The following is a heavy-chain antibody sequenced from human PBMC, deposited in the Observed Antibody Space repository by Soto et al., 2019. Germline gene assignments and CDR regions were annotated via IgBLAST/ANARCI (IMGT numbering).Heavy chain of an antibody. D-gene: IGHD3-22*01. Sequence: GGSLRLSCAASGFTFSSYAMSWVRQAPGKGLEWVSAISGSGGSTYYADSVKGRFTISRDNSKNTLYLQMNSLRAEDTAVYYCATKTTGVVVITTGVDYWGQGTLVTVSS. CDR3: ATKTTGVVVITTGVDY. V-gene: IGHV3-23*01. CDR2: ISGSGGST. CDR1: GFTFSSYA. J-gene: IGHJ4*02.